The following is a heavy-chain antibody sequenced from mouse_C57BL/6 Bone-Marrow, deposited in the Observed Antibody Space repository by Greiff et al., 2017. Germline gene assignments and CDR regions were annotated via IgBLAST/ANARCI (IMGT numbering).Heavy chain of an antibody. D-gene: IGHD1-1*01. J-gene: IGHJ3*01. CDR3: ARDYEGFVAY. Sequence: EVMLVESGGGLVKPGGSLKLSCAASGFTFSSYAMSWVRQTPEKRLEWVATISDGGSYTYYPDNVKGRFTISRDNAKNNLYLQMSHLKSEDTAMYYCARDYEGFVAYWGQGTLVTVAA. V-gene: IGHV5-4*03. CDR2: ISDGGSYT. CDR1: GFTFSSYA.